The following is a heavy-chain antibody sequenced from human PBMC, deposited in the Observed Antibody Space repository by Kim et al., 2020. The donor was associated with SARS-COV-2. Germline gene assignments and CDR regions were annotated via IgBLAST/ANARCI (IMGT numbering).Heavy chain of an antibody. CDR1: GGSFSGYY. CDR3: ARGSRFPAVHPFDP. V-gene: IGHV4-34*01. J-gene: IGHJ5*02. D-gene: IGHD2-21*01. CDR2: INHSGST. Sequence: SETLSLTCVVYGGSFSGYYWSWFRQPPGKGLEGCGEINHSGSTTYNPSHKSRVTISVDTSRDQFSLRLTSVTAADTAMYYCARGSRFPAVHPFDPCGQGTLVAVSS.